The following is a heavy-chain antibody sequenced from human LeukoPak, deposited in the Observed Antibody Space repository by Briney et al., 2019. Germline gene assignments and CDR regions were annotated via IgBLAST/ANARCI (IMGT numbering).Heavy chain of an antibody. CDR1: GGTFSSYA. V-gene: IGHV1-69*01. CDR2: IIPIFGTA. D-gene: IGHD5-24*01. Sequence: SVKVSCKASGGTFSSYAISWVRQAPGQGLEWMGGIIPIFGTANYAQKFQGRVTITADESTSTAYTELSSLRSEDTAVYYCARNRDGYNYFWFDPWGQGTLVTVSS. CDR3: ARNRDGYNYFWFDP. J-gene: IGHJ5*02.